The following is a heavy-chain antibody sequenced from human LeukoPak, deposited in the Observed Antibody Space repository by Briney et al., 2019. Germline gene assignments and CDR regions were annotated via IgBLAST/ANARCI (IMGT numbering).Heavy chain of an antibody. CDR3: AKFLPTHIVVANYYFDY. D-gene: IGHD2-21*01. J-gene: IGHJ4*02. V-gene: IGHV3-23*01. CDR2: ISGSGGST. CDR1: GFTFSSYA. Sequence: GGSLRLSCAASGFTFSSYAMSWVRQAPGKGLEWVSAISGSGGSTYYADSVEGRFTISRDNSKNTLYLQMNSLRAEDTAVYYCAKFLPTHIVVANYYFDYWGQGTLVTVSS.